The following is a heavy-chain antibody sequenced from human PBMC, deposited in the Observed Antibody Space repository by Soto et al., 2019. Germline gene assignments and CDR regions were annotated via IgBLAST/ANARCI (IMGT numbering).Heavy chain of an antibody. CDR2: ISAYNGNT. CDR3: ARDNGLQSYMIVVYYFDY. D-gene: IGHD3-22*01. CDR1: GYTFTSYG. J-gene: IGHJ4*02. Sequence: GASVKVSCKASGYTFTSYGISWVRQAPGQGLEWMGWISAYNGNTNYAQKLQGRVTMTTDTSTSTAYMELRSLRSDDTAVYYCARDNGLQSYMIVVYYFDYWGQGTLVTVSS. V-gene: IGHV1-18*01.